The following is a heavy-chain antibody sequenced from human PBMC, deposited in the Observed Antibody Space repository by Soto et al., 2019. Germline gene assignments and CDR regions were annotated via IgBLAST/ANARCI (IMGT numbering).Heavy chain of an antibody. D-gene: IGHD3-10*01. CDR1: GFTFSNAW. V-gene: IGHV3-15*01. CDR3: ATGGYYPDY. J-gene: IGHJ4*02. CDR2: VKSKTHGGTT. Sequence: GGSLRLSCAGSGFTFSNAWMNWVRQAPGKGLEWVGRVKSKTHGGTTDCAAPVKGRFTISRDDSENTVFLQMNSLKAEDTAVYYCATGGYYPDYWGQGTLVTVSS.